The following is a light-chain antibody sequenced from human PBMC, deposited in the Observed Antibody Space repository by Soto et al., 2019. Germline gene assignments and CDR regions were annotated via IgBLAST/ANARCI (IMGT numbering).Light chain of an antibody. CDR3: QQMGT. V-gene: IGKV3-20*01. Sequence: EIVLTQSPGTLSLSPGERATLSCRASQSVSSSYLAWYQQKPGQAPRLLIYDASSRATGIPDRFSGSGSGTDFTLTISRLEPEDLAVYYCQQMGTFGPGTKVDIK. CDR1: QSVSSSY. CDR2: DAS. J-gene: IGKJ3*01.